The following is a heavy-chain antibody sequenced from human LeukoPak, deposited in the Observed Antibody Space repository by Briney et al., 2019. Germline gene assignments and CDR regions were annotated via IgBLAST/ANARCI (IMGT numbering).Heavy chain of an antibody. D-gene: IGHD5-24*01. CDR2: INHSGSA. CDR3: ARGWGMATTNWGY. CDR1: GVSGRSVD. V-gene: IGHV4-34*01. Sequence: SKTLMLTWGDCGVSGRSVDMGGRRKPPGKGLEWIAEINHSGSANNNPSLRSRVTFSVDTSKNEFSLRLTSVTAADTAVYYCARGWGMATTNWGYWSQGTLVTVSS. J-gene: IGHJ4*02.